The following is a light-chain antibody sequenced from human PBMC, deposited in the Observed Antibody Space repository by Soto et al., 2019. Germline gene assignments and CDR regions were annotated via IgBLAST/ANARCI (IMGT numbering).Light chain of an antibody. J-gene: IGLJ2*01. CDR2: EVS. CDR3: SSYTTTSTLII. CDR1: SSDFASYNF. V-gene: IGLV2-14*01. Sequence: QSALTQPASVSGSPGQSITISCAGTSSDFASYNFVSWYQHYQGKAPKLIFYEVSNRPSGVSNRFSGSKSGNTASLTISGLQAEDEADYYCSSYTTTSTLIIFGGGTKLTVL.